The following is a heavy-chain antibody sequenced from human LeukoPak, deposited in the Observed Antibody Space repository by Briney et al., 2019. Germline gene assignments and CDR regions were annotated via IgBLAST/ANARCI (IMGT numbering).Heavy chain of an antibody. J-gene: IGHJ4*02. V-gene: IGHV4-39*07. D-gene: IGHD1-1*01. CDR3: ARAYKGRSFDY. CDR2: IYYSGST. CDR1: GGSISNTDSY. Sequence: PETLSLTCTVSGGSISNTDSYWGWIRQSPGKGLDWIANIYYSGSTYYSLSLRSRVTISVDTSKNQISLKVYSVTAADTAFYYCARAYKGRSFDYWGQGTRVTVSS.